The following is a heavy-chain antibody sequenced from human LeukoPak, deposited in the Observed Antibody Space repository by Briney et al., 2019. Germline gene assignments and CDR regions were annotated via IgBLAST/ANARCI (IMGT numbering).Heavy chain of an antibody. CDR3: AGSPGYCGGDCYSEYWYFDL. D-gene: IGHD2-21*02. CDR1: GGSISSYY. V-gene: IGHV4-59*01. Sequence: PSETLSLTCTVSGGSISSYYWSWIRQPPGKGLGWIGYIYYSGSTNYNPSLKSRVTISVDTSKNQFSLKLSSVTAADTAVYYCAGSPGYCGGDCYSEYWYFDLWGRGTLVTVSS. J-gene: IGHJ2*01. CDR2: IYYSGST.